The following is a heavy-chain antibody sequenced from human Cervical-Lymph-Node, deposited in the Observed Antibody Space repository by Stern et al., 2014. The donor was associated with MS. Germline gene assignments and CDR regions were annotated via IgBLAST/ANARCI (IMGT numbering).Heavy chain of an antibody. D-gene: IGHD3-9*01. V-gene: IGHV1-2*02. CDR1: GYTFTDYY. CDR3: ARSTSPIWRNFDWSNDVFDI. J-gene: IGHJ3*02. Sequence: QLVQSGAEVKKPGASVKVSCKASGYTFTDYYMHWVRQAPGQGLEWMGWINPKRGTTKYAQNFQGRVTMTRDTSISTAYMDLSRLRSDDKAVYYCARSTSPIWRNFDWSNDVFDIWGQGTMVIVSS. CDR2: INPKRGTT.